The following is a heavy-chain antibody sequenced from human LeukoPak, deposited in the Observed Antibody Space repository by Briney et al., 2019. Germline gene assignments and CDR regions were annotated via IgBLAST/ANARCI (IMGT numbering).Heavy chain of an antibody. CDR3: AREGVYDAFDI. Sequence: PSETQSLTCTVSGGSVSSGSYYWSWIRQPPGKGLEWIGYIYYSGSTNYNPSLKSRVTISVDTSKNQFSLKLSSVTAADTAVYYCAREGVYDAFDIWGQGTMVTVSS. J-gene: IGHJ3*02. CDR1: GGSVSSGSYY. V-gene: IGHV4-61*01. CDR2: IYYSGST. D-gene: IGHD6-13*01.